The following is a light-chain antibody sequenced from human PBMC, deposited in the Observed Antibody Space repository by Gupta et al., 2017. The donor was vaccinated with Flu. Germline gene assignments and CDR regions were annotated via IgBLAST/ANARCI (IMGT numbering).Light chain of an antibody. CDR1: ASNVGNNY. J-gene: IGLJ1*01. CDR3: GTWDSSLSAYV. Sequence: QSVLTQPPSVSAAPGQKVSISCSGSASNVGNNYVSWYQHLPGTAPKLLIYENHQRPSGVPDRFSASKSGTSVSLVITGLQTGDEADYFCGTWDSSLSAYVFGSGTQV. CDR2: ENH. V-gene: IGLV1-51*02.